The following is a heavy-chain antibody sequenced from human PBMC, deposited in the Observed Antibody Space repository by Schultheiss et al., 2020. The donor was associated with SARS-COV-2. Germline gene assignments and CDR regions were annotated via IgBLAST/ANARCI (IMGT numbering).Heavy chain of an antibody. CDR3: VSDLIAVEPSGRQNYNMDV. V-gene: IGHV3-21*01. CDR1: GFTFSSYW. Sequence: GGSLRLSCAASGFTFSSYWMHWVRQAPGKGLVWVSSISSRGTYIYYADSVKGRFTISRDNAQNSLYLQMNSLRDEDTAVYYCVSDLIAVEPSGRQNYNMDVWGKGTTVTVSS. J-gene: IGHJ6*03. D-gene: IGHD2-2*01. CDR2: ISSRGTYI.